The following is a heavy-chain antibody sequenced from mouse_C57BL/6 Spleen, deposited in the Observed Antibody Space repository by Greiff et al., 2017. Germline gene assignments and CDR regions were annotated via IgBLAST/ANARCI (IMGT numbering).Heavy chain of an antibody. V-gene: IGHV2-2*01. Sequence: QVQLQQSGPGLVQPSQSLSITCTVSGFSLTSYGVHWVRQSPGKGLEWLGVIWSGGSTDYNAAFISRLSISKDNSKSQVFFKMNSLQADDTAIYYCARNGHYYGSSYVSWYFDVWGTGTTVTVSS. J-gene: IGHJ1*03. CDR2: IWSGGST. CDR1: GFSLTSYG. CDR3: ARNGHYYGSSYVSWYFDV. D-gene: IGHD1-1*01.